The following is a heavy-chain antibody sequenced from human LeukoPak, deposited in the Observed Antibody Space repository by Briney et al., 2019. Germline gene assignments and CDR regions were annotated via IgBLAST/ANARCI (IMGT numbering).Heavy chain of an antibody. CDR2: TSDDVSSK. CDR3: AIPPLSGTGSSRPLAGMDV. CDR1: GFTFSRCP. J-gene: IGHJ6*02. V-gene: IGHV3-30-3*01. Sequence: GRSLRLSCAASGFTFSRCPMHWVRQAPGKGLEWVALTSDDVSSKYYADSVKGRLTISRDNSRSTLYMQMNSLRAEDTAVYYCAIPPLSGTGSSRPLAGMDVWGQGTTVTVSS. D-gene: IGHD3-10*01.